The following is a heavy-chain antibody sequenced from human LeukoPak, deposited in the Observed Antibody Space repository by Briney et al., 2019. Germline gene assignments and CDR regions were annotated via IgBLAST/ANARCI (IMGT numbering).Heavy chain of an antibody. V-gene: IGHV3-23*01. CDR3: ARGRSMVQVLDY. D-gene: IGHD3-10*01. CDR1: GFTFSSYA. CDR2: ISGSGGST. J-gene: IGHJ4*02. Sequence: GGSLRLSCAASGFTFSSYAMSWVRQAPGKGLEWVSAISGSGGSTYYADSVKGRFTISRDNSKNTLYLQMNSLRAEDTAVYYCARGRSMVQVLDYWGQGTLVTVSS.